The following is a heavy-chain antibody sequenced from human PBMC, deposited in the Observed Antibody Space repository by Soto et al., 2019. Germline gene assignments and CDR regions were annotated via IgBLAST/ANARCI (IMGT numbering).Heavy chain of an antibody. V-gene: IGHV4-31*03. D-gene: IGHD3-16*02. CDR1: GGSISSGNYY. CDR3: ARMGFHFGELSRNLFNP. J-gene: IGHJ5*02. CDR2: IYYSGST. Sequence: QVQLQESGPGLVKPSQTLSLTCTLSGGSISSGNYYWSWIRQHPGKGLEWIGYIYYSGSTHYNPSLTSRVTISLDTSHNHFSLKLSSVTAADTAVYYCARMGFHFGELSRNLFNPWGQGTLVTVSS.